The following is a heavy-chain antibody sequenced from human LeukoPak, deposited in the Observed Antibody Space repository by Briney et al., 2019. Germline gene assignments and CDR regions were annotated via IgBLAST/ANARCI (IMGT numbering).Heavy chain of an antibody. CDR2: GHSRVENMIR. CDR1: GFTFNSAW. Sequence: PGGSLRLSCAASGFTFNSAWMSWVRLAPGRGLEWVAGHSRVENMIRAYAAPVKARFTISRDNSKNTVYLQMNSLEPDDTAVYFCATIPPAHDSSAGDYWGQGILVTVSS. J-gene: IGHJ4*02. V-gene: IGHV3-15*01. D-gene: IGHD3-22*01. CDR3: ATIPPAHDSSAGDY.